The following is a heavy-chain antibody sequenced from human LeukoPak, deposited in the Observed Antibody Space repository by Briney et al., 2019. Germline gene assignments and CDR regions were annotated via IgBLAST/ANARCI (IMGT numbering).Heavy chain of an antibody. Sequence: GGSLRLSCAASGFTFSSYGMHWVRQAPGKGLEWLAVISYDGSNKCYADSVKGRFTISRDNSKNTLYLQMNSLRAEDTAVYYCAKDRDYYDNSGAFDIWGQGTLVTVSS. CDR2: ISYDGSNK. V-gene: IGHV3-30*18. CDR1: GFTFSSYG. CDR3: AKDRDYYDNSGAFDI. D-gene: IGHD3-22*01. J-gene: IGHJ3*02.